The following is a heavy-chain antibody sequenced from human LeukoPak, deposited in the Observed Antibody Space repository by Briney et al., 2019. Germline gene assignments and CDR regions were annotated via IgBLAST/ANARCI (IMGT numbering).Heavy chain of an antibody. CDR2: IYHSGST. CDR3: ARAFLGDYVY. J-gene: IGHJ4*02. V-gene: IGHV4-30-2*01. CDR1: RGSISSGGYS. D-gene: IGHD4-17*01. Sequence: SEILSLTCAVSRGSISSGGYSWSWIWQPPGKGLEWIGYIYHSGSTYYNPSLKSRVTISVDRSKNQFSLKLSSVTAADTAVYYCARAFLGDYVYWGQRTLVTVSS.